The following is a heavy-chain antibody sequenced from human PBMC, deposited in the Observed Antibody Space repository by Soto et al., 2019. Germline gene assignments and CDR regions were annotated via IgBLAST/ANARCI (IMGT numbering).Heavy chain of an antibody. CDR2: INPSGGST. J-gene: IGHJ5*02. CDR3: ARAGIAAAHFLNWFDP. V-gene: IGHV1-46*01. CDR1: GYTFTVYY. D-gene: IGHD6-13*01. Sequence: GASVKVSCKASGYTFTVYYMHWVRQAPGQGLEWMGLINPSGGSTSYAQKFQGRVTMTRDTSTSTVYMELSSLRSEDTAVYYCARAGIAAAHFLNWFDPWGQGTLVTVSS.